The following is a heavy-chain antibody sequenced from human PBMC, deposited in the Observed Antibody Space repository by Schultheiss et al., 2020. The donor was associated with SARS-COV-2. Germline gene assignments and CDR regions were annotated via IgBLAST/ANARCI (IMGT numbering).Heavy chain of an antibody. J-gene: IGHJ6*02. Sequence: SETLSLTCTVSGGSISSGDYYWSWIRQPPGKGLEWIGYIYYSGSTYYNPSLKSRVTISVDTSKNQFSLKLSSVTAADTAVCYCAASIGTGYYYGMDVWGQGTTVTVSS. V-gene: IGHV4-30-4*01. D-gene: IGHD3/OR15-3a*01. CDR1: GGSISSGDYY. CDR2: IYYSGST. CDR3: AASIGTGYYYGMDV.